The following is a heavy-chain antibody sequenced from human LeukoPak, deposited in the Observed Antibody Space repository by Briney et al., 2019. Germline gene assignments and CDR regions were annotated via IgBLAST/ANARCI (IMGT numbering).Heavy chain of an antibody. V-gene: IGHV3-7*01. J-gene: IGHJ4*02. Sequence: GGSLRLSCAASGFSFRTYWMSWVRQATGKGLEWVANIKQDGSEKNYLDSVKGRFTISRDNAKNSLDLQMNSLRAEDTAVYYCARSGSSMEYWGQGTLVTLSS. CDR2: IKQDGSEK. CDR1: GFSFRTYW. D-gene: IGHD3-10*01. CDR3: ARSGSSMEY.